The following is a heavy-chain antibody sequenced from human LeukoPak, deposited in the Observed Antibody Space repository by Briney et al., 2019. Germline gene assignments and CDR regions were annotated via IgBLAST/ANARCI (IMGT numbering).Heavy chain of an antibody. CDR1: GGSFSGYY. J-gene: IGHJ6*03. CDR2: INHSGST. D-gene: IGHD3-9*01. V-gene: IGHV4-34*01. CDR3: ARDLRYYDILTGYHGGYYYMDV. Sequence: SETLSLTCAVYGGSFSGYYWSWIRQPPGKGLEWIGEINHSGSTNYNPSLKSRVTISVDTSKNQFSLKLSSVTAADTAVYYCARDLRYYDILTGYHGGYYYMDVWGKGTTVTVSS.